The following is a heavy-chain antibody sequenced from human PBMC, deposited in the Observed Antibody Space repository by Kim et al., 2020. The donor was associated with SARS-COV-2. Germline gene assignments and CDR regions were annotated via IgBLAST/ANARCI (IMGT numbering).Heavy chain of an antibody. J-gene: IGHJ6*02. CDR1: GFTFSSYS. D-gene: IGHD4-17*01. CDR3: ATSPHDYGDHGGGYGMDV. Sequence: GGSLRLSCAASGFTFSSYSMNWVRQAPGKGLEWVSSISSSSSYIYYADSVKGRFTISRDNAKNSLYLQMNSLRAEDTAVYYCATSPHDYGDHGGGYGMDVWGQGTTVTVSS. V-gene: IGHV3-21*01. CDR2: ISSSSSYI.